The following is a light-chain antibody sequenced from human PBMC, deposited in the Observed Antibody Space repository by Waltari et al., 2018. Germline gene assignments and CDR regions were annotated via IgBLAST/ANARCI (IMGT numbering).Light chain of an antibody. CDR3: QSSDRGGYVV. Sequence: SYELTQPPSVSVSPGQTARITCSSDALSKQFVYWYQRKAGQAPVLVIYKDDERPAGIPERFSGSSSWTTVTLTISGVQAEDEADYYCQSSDRGGYVVFGGGTKLTVL. CDR1: ALSKQF. J-gene: IGLJ2*01. V-gene: IGLV3-25*03. CDR2: KDD.